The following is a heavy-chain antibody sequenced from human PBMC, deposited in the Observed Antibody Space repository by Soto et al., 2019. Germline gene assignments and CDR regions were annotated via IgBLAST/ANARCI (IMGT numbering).Heavy chain of an antibody. J-gene: IGHJ4*02. D-gene: IGHD3-22*01. V-gene: IGHV3-21*01. CDR1: GFTFSSYS. CDR3: ARAQAPYDSSGYYY. Sequence: PGGSLRLSCAASGFTFSSYSMNWVRQAPGKGLEWVSSISSSSSYIYYADSVKGRFTISRDKAKNSLYLQMNSLRAEDTAVYYCARAQAPYDSSGYYYWGQGTLVTGSS. CDR2: ISSSSSYI.